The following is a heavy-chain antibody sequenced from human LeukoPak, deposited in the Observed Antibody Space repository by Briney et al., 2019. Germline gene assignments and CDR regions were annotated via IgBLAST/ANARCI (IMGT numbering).Heavy chain of an antibody. J-gene: IGHJ4*03. CDR2: ISSTTSHI. D-gene: IGHD6-13*01. CDR3: ARWPIAAAPPVYYFDY. CDR1: GFSFSTYN. Sequence: PGGSLRLSCAASGFSFSTYNMNWVRQAPGKGLEWVSSISSTTSHIYYADSVTGRFTISRDNAKSSLYLQMNSLRAEDTAVYYCARWPIAAAPPVYYFDYWGQGTMVTVSS. V-gene: IGHV3-21*01.